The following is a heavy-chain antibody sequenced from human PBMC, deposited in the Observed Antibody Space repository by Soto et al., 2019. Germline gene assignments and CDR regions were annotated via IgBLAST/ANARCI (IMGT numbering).Heavy chain of an antibody. J-gene: IGHJ4*02. V-gene: IGHV3-23*01. Sequence: GGSLSLSCAASGFTFSSYAMSWVRQAPGKGLEWVSAISGSGGSTYYADSVKSRFTISRDNSKNTLYLQMNSLRAEDTAVYYCEKAGRAVAGETFDYWGQGTLVTVSS. CDR1: GFTFSSYA. CDR3: EKAGRAVAGETFDY. CDR2: ISGSGGST. D-gene: IGHD6-19*01.